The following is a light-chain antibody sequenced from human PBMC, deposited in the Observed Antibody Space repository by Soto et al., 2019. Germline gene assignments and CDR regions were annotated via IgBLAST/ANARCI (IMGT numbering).Light chain of an antibody. V-gene: IGKV1-5*03. Sequence: IPMTQYPSTLSASVGDRVTITFPASQSISSWLAWYQQKPGKAPKLLIYKASSLESGVPSRFSGSGSGTEFTLTISSLQPDDFATYYCQQYNSYRTFGQGTKVDIK. CDR1: QSISSW. J-gene: IGKJ1*01. CDR3: QQYNSYRT. CDR2: KAS.